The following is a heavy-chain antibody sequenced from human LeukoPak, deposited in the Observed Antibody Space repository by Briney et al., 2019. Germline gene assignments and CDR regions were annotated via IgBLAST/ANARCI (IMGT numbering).Heavy chain of an antibody. CDR2: VHPNSGNT. CDR3: ARGPRNDP. Sequence: ASVKVSCKTSGYPFTTWAIKWVRQAAGQGLEWMGWVHPNSGNTAYAQKFQGRVTMTRDTSISTAYMELSGLRFDDTAVYFCARGPRNDPWGQGTLVTVSS. CDR1: GYPFTTWA. D-gene: IGHD1-14*01. V-gene: IGHV1-8*01. J-gene: IGHJ5*02.